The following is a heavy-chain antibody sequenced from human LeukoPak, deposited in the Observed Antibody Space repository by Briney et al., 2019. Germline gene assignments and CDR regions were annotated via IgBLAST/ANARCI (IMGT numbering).Heavy chain of an antibody. CDR3: AKRTPYRSGLYYFDY. CDR2: INGGGDT. V-gene: IGHV3-23*01. Sequence: GGSLRLSCAASGFTFSSYGMSWVRQAPGKGLEWVSTINGGGDTFYADSVKGRFTISRDNSKNTLYLQMNSLRVEDTAAYYCAKRTPYRSGLYYFDYWGRGTLVTVSS. CDR1: GFTFSSYG. J-gene: IGHJ4*02. D-gene: IGHD6-19*01.